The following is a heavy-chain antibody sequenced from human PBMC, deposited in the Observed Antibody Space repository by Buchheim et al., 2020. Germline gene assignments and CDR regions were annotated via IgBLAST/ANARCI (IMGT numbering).Heavy chain of an antibody. CDR1: GESITSNNW. D-gene: IGHD6-13*01. CDR3: ARAKDEQHLCVYFDY. V-gene: IGHV4-4*02. J-gene: IGHJ4*02. CDR2: IYHHEAT. Sequence: QVQLQESGPGLVTPLGTLSLTCAVSGESITSNNWWTWVRQAPGKGLEWIGHIYHHEATNYSPSLESRVIMSIDKSKNQFSLTLTSVTAADTALYFCARAKDEQHLCVYFDYWGQG.